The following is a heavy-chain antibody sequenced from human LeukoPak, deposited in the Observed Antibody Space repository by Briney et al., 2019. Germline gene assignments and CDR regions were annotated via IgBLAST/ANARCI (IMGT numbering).Heavy chain of an antibody. J-gene: IGHJ5*02. D-gene: IGHD1-14*01. CDR1: GYPFTSYD. CDR3: ARVTGSIPEWFDP. CDR2: MNPNSGNT. Sequence: GASVKVSCQASGYPFTSYDINWVRPATGQGLEWMGWMNPNSGNTGYAQKFQGRVTMTRNTSISTAYMELSSLRSEDTAVYYCARVTGSIPEWFDPWGQGTLVTVSS. V-gene: IGHV1-8*01.